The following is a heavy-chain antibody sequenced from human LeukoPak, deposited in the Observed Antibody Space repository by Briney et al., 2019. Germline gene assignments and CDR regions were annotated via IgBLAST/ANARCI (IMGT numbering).Heavy chain of an antibody. J-gene: IGHJ4*02. CDR2: AFYSGNT. CDR1: GASITTHH. Sequence: SETLYLTFSAPGASITTHHWTWIRQPPAKGLEWIRYAFYSGNTNYNHSPKSRVTISVDTSKTQISLTQNSMPAAYTAVYFCASTPGNTLDYRGQGTLVTVSS. D-gene: IGHD1-14*01. CDR3: ASTPGNTLDY. V-gene: IGHV4-59*11.